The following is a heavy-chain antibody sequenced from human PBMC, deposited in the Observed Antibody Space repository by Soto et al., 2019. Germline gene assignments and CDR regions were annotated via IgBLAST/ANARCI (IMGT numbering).Heavy chain of an antibody. D-gene: IGHD4-17*01. CDR3: AKMGWDYGGHFDY. Sequence: EVQLLESGGGLVQPGGSLRLSCAASGFTFSSYAMSWVRQAPGQGLEWVSAISGSGGSTYYADSVKGRFTISRDNSKNTLYLQMNSLRAEDTAVYYCAKMGWDYGGHFDYWGQGTLVTVSS. V-gene: IGHV3-23*01. J-gene: IGHJ4*02. CDR2: ISGSGGST. CDR1: GFTFSSYA.